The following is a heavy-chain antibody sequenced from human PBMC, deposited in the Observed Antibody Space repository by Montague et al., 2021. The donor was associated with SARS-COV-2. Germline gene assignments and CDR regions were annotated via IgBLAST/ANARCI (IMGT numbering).Heavy chain of an antibody. V-gene: IGHV3-23*01. J-gene: IGHJ4*02. D-gene: IGHD2/OR15-2a*01. Sequence: SLRLSCAASGFSFSNYAMTWVRQAPGKGLVWVSSITYRGTTNYAASVKGRLTISRDHSKNTLLLQMNNLRIEDTAVYRCVKWAAIYGSPNIDFFDSWGQGTLVTVSS. CDR3: VKWAAIYGSPNIDFFDS. CDR2: ITYRGTT. CDR1: GFSFSNYA.